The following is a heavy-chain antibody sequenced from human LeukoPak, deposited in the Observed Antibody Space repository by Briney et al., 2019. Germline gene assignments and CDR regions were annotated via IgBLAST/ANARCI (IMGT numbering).Heavy chain of an antibody. CDR2: IYYSGRT. V-gene: IGHV4-61*01. D-gene: IGHD6-19*01. Sequence: PSETLSLTCTVSGDSVSSGSSYWNWIRQHPGRRLEWIGYIYYSGRTNYNPSLKSRVTISVDTSKNQFSLKLTSVTAADTAVYYCARGSAWYFVYWGQGALVTVSS. CDR3: ARGSAWYFVY. J-gene: IGHJ4*02. CDR1: GDSVSSGSSY.